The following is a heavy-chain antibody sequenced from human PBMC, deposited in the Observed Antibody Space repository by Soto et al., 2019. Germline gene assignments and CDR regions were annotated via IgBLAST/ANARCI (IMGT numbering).Heavy chain of an antibody. CDR2: IYYSGST. Sequence: QVQLQESGPGLVKPSETLSLTCTVSGGSVSSGHFYWSWIRQPPGKGLEWIGYIYYSGSTKYNPSLMSRVTILVDTSKNQFSLKLTSVTAADTAVYYCARSGSGSGWLGGQGTLVTVSS. J-gene: IGHJ4*02. V-gene: IGHV4-61*01. CDR1: GGSVSSGHFY. D-gene: IGHD6-19*01. CDR3: ARSGSGSGWL.